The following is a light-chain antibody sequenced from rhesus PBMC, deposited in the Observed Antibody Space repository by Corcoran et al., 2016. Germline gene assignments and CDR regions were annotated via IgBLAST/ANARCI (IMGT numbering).Light chain of an antibody. CDR1: QSVSSS. J-gene: IGKJ4*01. CDR3: QQYSNWLT. Sequence: EIVLTQSPATLSLSPGERATLSCRASQSVSSSLAWYQQKPGQAPRLLICDAASRATGIPDRFSGSGSGTDFTLTISSLEPEDVGVYYCQQYSNWLTFGGGTKVELK. CDR2: DAA. V-gene: IGKV3-35*01.